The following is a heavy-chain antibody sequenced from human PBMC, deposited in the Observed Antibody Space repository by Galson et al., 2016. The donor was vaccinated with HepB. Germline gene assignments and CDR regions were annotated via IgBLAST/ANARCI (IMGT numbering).Heavy chain of an antibody. CDR1: GYSFTDYW. CDR2: IYPGDSHT. CDR3: ARRLTHDSKIWDIDY. V-gene: IGHV5-51*01. J-gene: IGHJ4*02. D-gene: IGHD3-16*01. Sequence: QSGAEVKKPGESLRISCKGSGYSFTDYWIGWVRQMPGKGLEWLGIIYPGDSHTRYSPSFPGQVTISADKSISTAYLQWSSLEASDTAIYYCARRLTHDSKIWDIDYWGQGTLVTVSS.